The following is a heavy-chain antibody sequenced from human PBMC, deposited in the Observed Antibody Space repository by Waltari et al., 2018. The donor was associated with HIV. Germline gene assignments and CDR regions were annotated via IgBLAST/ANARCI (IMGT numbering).Heavy chain of an antibody. J-gene: IGHJ4*01. V-gene: IGHV4-38-2*01. D-gene: IGHD5-18*01. CDR1: GSSISSDYN. CDR2: ASRSGSS. Sequence: QVQLHESGPGMVTPSDTLSLTCAVSGSSISSDYNWGWIRQPPGKGLEWIGSASRSGSSYYSPSLKGRVTRSVDTSKNKFSLKLNSVSAADTAVYDCGSGSRRGHSHGIDYWGHGTLVTVSS. CDR3: GSGSRRGHSHGIDY.